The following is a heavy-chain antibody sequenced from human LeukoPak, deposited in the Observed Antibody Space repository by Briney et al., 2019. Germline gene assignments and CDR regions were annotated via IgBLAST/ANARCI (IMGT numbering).Heavy chain of an antibody. CDR3: ARRAGAYSHPYDY. CDR1: GFTFYTYA. J-gene: IGHJ4*02. D-gene: IGHD4/OR15-4a*01. V-gene: IGHV3-23*01. Sequence: GGSLRLSCAASGFTFYTYAMSWVRQAPGNGLEWVSAISGRGDSTNYADSVKGRFTISRDNSKNTLYLQMNSLRAEDTAVYYCARRAGAYSHPYDYWGQGTLVTVSS. CDR2: ISGRGDST.